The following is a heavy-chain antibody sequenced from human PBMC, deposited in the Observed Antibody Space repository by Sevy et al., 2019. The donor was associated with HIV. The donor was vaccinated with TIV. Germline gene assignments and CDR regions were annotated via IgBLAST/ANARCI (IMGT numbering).Heavy chain of an antibody. Sequence: ASVKVSCKVSGYTLTELSMHWVRQAPGKGLEWMGGFDPEDGETIYAQKFQGRVTMTEDTSTDTASMELSSLRSEDTAVYYCATTKGGRYCSGGSCYPGYYYYGMDVWGQGTTVTVSS. V-gene: IGHV1-24*01. CDR2: FDPEDGET. D-gene: IGHD2-15*01. CDR3: ATTKGGRYCSGGSCYPGYYYYGMDV. J-gene: IGHJ6*02. CDR1: GYTLTELS.